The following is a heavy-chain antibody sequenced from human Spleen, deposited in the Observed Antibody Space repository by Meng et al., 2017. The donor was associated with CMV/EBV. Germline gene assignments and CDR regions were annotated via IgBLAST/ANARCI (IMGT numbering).Heavy chain of an antibody. Sequence: HLQEATPALPNSSVTPSLTCTIPGGSISSGDYYWSWIRQPPGKGLEWIGYIYYSGSTYYNPSLKSRVTISVDTSKNQFSLKLSSVTAADTAVYYCARETCSTSCYWFDPWGQGTLVTVSS. CDR3: ARETCSTSCYWFDP. J-gene: IGHJ5*02. D-gene: IGHD2-2*01. V-gene: IGHV4-30-4*08. CDR2: IYYSGST. CDR1: GGSISSGDYY.